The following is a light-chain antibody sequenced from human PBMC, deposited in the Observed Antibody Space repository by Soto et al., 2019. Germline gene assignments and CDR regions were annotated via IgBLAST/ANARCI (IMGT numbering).Light chain of an antibody. CDR3: QQSYSTPLT. Sequence: DIQMTQSPSTLSASVGDRVTITCRASQSISSWLAWYQQKPWKAPKLLIYKASTLETGVPSRFSGSGSGTDFTLTISSLQPEDFATYYCQQSYSTPLTFGGGTKVDIK. CDR2: KAS. J-gene: IGKJ4*01. CDR1: QSISSW. V-gene: IGKV1-5*03.